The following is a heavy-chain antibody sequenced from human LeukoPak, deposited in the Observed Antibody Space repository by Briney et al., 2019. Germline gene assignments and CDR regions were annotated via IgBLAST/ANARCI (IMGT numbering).Heavy chain of an antibody. D-gene: IGHD4-17*01. CDR2: FYYSGST. Sequence: PSQTLSLTCTVSGGSISSGDYYWSWIRQPPGKGLEWIGYFYYSGSTYYNPSLKSRVTISVDTSKNQFSLKLSSVTAADTAVYYCARDVVFYGDYVFSRAFDIWGQGTMVTVSS. J-gene: IGHJ3*02. V-gene: IGHV4-30-4*08. CDR1: GGSISSGDYY. CDR3: ARDVVFYGDYVFSRAFDI.